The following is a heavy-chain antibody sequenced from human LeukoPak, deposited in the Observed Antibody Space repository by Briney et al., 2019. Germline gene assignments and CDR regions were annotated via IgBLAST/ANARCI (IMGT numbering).Heavy chain of an antibody. J-gene: IGHJ4*02. Sequence: GGSLRLSCTGSQLIFSKYGLNWVRQSPGKGLEWISSITRSGSNIDYADSVRGRFTISRDNAKNSLFLHMNSLRVEDTAVYYCARLTIYDDTDYWGQGTLVTVSS. CDR1: QLIFSKYG. V-gene: IGHV3-48*03. CDR3: ARLTIYDDTDY. CDR2: ITRSGSNI. D-gene: IGHD3-3*01.